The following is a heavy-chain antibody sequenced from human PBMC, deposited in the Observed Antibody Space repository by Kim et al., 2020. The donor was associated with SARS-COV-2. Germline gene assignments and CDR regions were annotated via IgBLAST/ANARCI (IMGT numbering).Heavy chain of an antibody. V-gene: IGHV4-31*03. J-gene: IGHJ5*02. CDR3: AREVQACFDP. CDR1: GGSISSGGYY. Sequence: SETLSLTCTVSGGSISSGGYYWSWIRQHPGKGLEWIGYIYYSGSTYYNPSLKSRVTISVDTSKNQFSLKLSSVTAADTAVYYCAREVQACFDPWGQGTLVTVSS. D-gene: IGHD2-21*01. CDR2: IYYSGST.